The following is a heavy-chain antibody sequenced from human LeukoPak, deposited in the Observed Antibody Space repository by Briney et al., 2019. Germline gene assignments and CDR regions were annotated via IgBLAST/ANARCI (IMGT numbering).Heavy chain of an antibody. CDR2: IIPIFGTT. D-gene: IGHD6-6*01. Sequence: GASVKVSCKASGGTFSSYAITWVRQAPGQGLEWMGGIIPIFGTTNDAHKFQGRVTVTADESTSTAYMELRSLRSEDTAVYYCARGGYSRSSGVLYYYYMDVWGKGTTATVSS. J-gene: IGHJ6*03. V-gene: IGHV1-69*13. CDR3: ARGGYSRSSGVLYYYYMDV. CDR1: GGTFSSYA.